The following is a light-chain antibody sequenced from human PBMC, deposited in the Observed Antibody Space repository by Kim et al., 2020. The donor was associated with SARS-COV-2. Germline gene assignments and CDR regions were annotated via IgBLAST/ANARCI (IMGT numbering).Light chain of an antibody. CDR3: QQYIKWMYT. Sequence: SVSPGERATLSCRASQSVSSNLAWYQKKPGQAPRLVIYGASTRAAGVPARFSGSVSGAEFTLTISNLQPEDCAVYYCQQYIKWMYTFGQGTKVEI. V-gene: IGKV3D-15*01. CDR2: GAS. CDR1: QSVSSN. J-gene: IGKJ2*01.